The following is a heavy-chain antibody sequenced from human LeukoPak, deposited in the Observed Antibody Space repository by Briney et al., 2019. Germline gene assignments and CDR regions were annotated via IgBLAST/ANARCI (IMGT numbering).Heavy chain of an antibody. V-gene: IGHV3-7*01. J-gene: IGHJ4*02. CDR1: GFTFSSYW. Sequence: PGGSLRLSCAASGFTFSSYWMSWVRQAPGKGLEWVANIKQDGSEKYYVDSVKGRFTISRDNAKNSLYLQMNSLRAEDTAVYYCARVREIRGGGGVDYWGQGTLVTVSS. CDR3: ARVREIRGGGGVDY. D-gene: IGHD3-10*01. CDR2: IKQDGSEK.